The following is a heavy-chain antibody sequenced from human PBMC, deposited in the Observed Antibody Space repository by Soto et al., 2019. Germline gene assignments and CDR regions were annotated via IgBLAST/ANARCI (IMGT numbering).Heavy chain of an antibody. D-gene: IGHD2-2*01. V-gene: IGHV4-39*01. Sequence: SETLSLTCTVSGGSIRSSSYYWGWIRQSPGKGLEWIGSIYYSGATYYNPSLKRRVTISADTSMNQVSLKLTSVTAADTAVYYCARLRVVPAAMWAFDDWGQGTQVTV. CDR1: GGSIRSSSYY. J-gene: IGHJ4*02. CDR3: ARLRVVPAAMWAFDD. CDR2: IYYSGAT.